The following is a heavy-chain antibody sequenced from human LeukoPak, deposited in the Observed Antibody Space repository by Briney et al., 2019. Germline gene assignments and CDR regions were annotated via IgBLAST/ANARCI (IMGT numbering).Heavy chain of an antibody. CDR3: AKHPLGVPSHFDY. CDR2: IRYDGSNK. V-gene: IGHV3-30*02. Sequence: GGSLRLSCAASGFTFSSYGMHWVRQAPGKGLEWVAFIRYDGSNKYYADSVKGRFTISRDNSKNTLYLQMNSLRAEDTAVYYCAKHPLGVPSHFDYWGQGTLVTVSS. CDR1: GFTFSSYG. J-gene: IGHJ4*02. D-gene: IGHD3-10*01.